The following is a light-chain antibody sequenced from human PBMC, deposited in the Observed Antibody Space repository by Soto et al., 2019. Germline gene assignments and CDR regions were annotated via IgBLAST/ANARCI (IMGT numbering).Light chain of an antibody. Sequence: RVMTQYPATLSVSPGERVTLSCRASQSVSTHLAWYHQKPGQAPRLLIYDVSTRATGVTARFGGSGSGTEFTLTISSLQSEDFAVYYCQQYNNWPYTFGQGTKLEIK. V-gene: IGKV3-15*01. CDR2: DVS. J-gene: IGKJ2*01. CDR1: QSVSTH. CDR3: QQYNNWPYT.